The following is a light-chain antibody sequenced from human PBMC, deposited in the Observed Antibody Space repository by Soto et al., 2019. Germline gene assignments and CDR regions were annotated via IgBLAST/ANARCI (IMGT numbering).Light chain of an antibody. CDR3: SSYTSTYAVS. J-gene: IGLJ2*01. CDR2: DVS. V-gene: IGLV2-14*01. CDR1: SSDVGAFNY. Sequence: QSALALPASVSGSPGQSITISCTGTSSDVGAFNYVSWYQQHPGKVPKLMIYDVSNRPSGVSNRFSGSKSGNTASLTITGLQPEDEADYYCSSYTSTYAVSFGGGTKVTVL.